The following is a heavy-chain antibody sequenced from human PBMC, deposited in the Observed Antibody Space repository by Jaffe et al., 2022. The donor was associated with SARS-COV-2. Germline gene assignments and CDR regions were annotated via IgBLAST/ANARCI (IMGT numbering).Heavy chain of an antibody. CDR1: GGTFSSYA. CDR2: IIPIFGTA. J-gene: IGHJ5*02. Sequence: QVQLVQSGAEVKKPGSSVKVSCKASGGTFSSYAISWVRQAPGQGLEWMGGIIPIFGTANYAQKFQGRVTITADESTSTAYMELSSLRSEDTAVYYCASVRYYGSGSLETRYGWFDPWGQGTLVTVSS. CDR3: ASVRYYGSGSLETRYGWFDP. V-gene: IGHV1-69*01. D-gene: IGHD3-10*01.